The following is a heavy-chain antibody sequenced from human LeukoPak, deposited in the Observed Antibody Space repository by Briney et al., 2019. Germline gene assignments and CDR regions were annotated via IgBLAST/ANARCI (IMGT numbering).Heavy chain of an antibody. CDR2: IIPIFGTA. J-gene: IGHJ4*02. D-gene: IGHD3-10*01. CDR3: ARDSRGYGSGSSQYYFDY. Sequence: SVTVSCTASGGTFSSYAISWVRQAPGQGLEWMGGIIPIFGTANYAPKFQGRVTITADESTRTAYMELSSLRSEDTAVYYCARDSRGYGSGSSQYYFDYWGQGTLVTVFS. V-gene: IGHV1-69*01. CDR1: GGTFSSYA.